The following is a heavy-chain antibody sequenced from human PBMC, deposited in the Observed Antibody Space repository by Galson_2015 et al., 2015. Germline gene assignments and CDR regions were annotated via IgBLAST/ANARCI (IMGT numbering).Heavy chain of an antibody. D-gene: IGHD2-8*02. Sequence: SLRLSCAASGFTFSVYAMSWVRQAPGKGLVWVSAISGSGDSTYYADSVKGRFTISRDNSKNTLYLQMNSLRAEDTAVYYCAKYLPIGGAWWKGAFDIWGQVTMVTVSS. CDR2: ISGSGDST. CDR1: GFTFSVYA. CDR3: AKYLPIGGAWWKGAFDI. V-gene: IGHV3-23*01. J-gene: IGHJ3*02.